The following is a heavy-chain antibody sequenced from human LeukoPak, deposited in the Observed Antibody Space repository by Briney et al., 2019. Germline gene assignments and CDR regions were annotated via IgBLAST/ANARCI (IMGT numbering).Heavy chain of an antibody. CDR2: IYSGGST. J-gene: IGHJ3*02. V-gene: IGHV3-66*02. D-gene: IGHD1-26*01. Sequence: GGSLRLSCAASGFTVSSNYMSWVRQAPGKGLEWVSVIYSGGSTYYADSVKGRFTISRDNSKNTLYLQMNSLRAEDTAVYYCARDFGSYGSGAFDIWGQGTIVTVSS. CDR1: GFTVSSNY. CDR3: ARDFGSYGSGAFDI.